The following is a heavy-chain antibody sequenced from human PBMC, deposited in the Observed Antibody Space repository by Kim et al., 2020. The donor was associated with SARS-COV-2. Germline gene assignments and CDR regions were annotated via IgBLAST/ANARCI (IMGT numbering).Heavy chain of an antibody. CDR1: GFTFSSYA. D-gene: IGHD3-9*01. CDR3: AKVPHFDWLLFQVP. CDR2: MSGSGGST. Sequence: GGSLRLSCAASGFTFSSYAMSWVRQAPGKGLEWVSAMSGSGGSTYYADSVKGRFTISRDNSKNTLYLQMNSLRAEDTAVYYCAKVPHFDWLLFQVPWGQGTPVTVSS. V-gene: IGHV3-23*01. J-gene: IGHJ5*02.